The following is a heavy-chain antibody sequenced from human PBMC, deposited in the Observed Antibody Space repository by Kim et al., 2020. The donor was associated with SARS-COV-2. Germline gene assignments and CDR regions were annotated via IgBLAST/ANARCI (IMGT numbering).Heavy chain of an antibody. Sequence: GGSLRLSCAASGFTFSGSAMHWVRQASGKGLEWVGRIRSKANSYATAYAASVKGRFTISRDDSKNTAYLQMNSLKTEDTAVYYCTTTTVTKGGFDYWGQGTLVTVSS. CDR2: IRSKANSYAT. CDR1: GFTFSGSA. D-gene: IGHD4-17*01. J-gene: IGHJ4*02. CDR3: TTTTVTKGGFDY. V-gene: IGHV3-73*01.